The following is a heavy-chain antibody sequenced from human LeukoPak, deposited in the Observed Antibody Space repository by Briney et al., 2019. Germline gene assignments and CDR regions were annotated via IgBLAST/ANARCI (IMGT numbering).Heavy chain of an antibody. V-gene: IGHV1-69*04. CDR1: GGTFSSYA. Sequence: GASVKVSCKASGGTFSSYAISWVRQAPGQGLEWMGRIIPILGIANYAQRFQGRVTITADKSTSTAYMELSSLRSEDTAVYYCASQEDGGYWGQGTLVTVSS. CDR3: ASQEDGGY. J-gene: IGHJ4*02. CDR2: IIPILGIA.